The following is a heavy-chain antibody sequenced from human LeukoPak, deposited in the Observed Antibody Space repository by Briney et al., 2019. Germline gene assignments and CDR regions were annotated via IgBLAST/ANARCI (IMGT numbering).Heavy chain of an antibody. CDR1: GFTFSSYS. D-gene: IGHD6-19*01. CDR3: ARVLAVAGTFYYYYGMDV. Sequence: PGGSLRLSCAASGFTFSSYSMNWVRQAPGKGLEWVSYISSSSSTIYYADSVKGRFTISRDNAKNSLYLQMNSLRAEDTAVYYCARVLAVAGTFYYYYGMDVWGQGTTVTVSS. J-gene: IGHJ6*02. V-gene: IGHV3-48*04. CDR2: ISSSSSTI.